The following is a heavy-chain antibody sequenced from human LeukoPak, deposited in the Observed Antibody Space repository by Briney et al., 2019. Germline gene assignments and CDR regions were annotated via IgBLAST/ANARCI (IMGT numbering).Heavy chain of an antibody. CDR2: ISGTSNYI. D-gene: IGHD2-2*01. CDR3: ARGDCTSTSCSQDFDY. J-gene: IGHJ4*02. V-gene: IGHV3-21*01. CDR1: GFTFNIYS. Sequence: GGSLRLSCAASGFTFNIYSMNWVRQAPGKGLEWVSSISGTSNYIYYADSVKGRFTISRDNAKNSLYLHMNSLRAEDTAVYYCARGDCTSTSCSQDFDYWGQGTLVTVSS.